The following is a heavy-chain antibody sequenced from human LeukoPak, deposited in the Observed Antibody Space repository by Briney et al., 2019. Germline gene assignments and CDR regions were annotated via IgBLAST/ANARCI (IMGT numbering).Heavy chain of an antibody. D-gene: IGHD3-22*01. J-gene: IGHJ4*02. CDR2: IKQDGSEK. CDR1: GFTFSLDW. V-gene: IGHV3-7*03. Sequence: GGSLRLSCAASGFTFSLDWMKWVRRAPGKVLELVANIKQDGSEKNYVDSVKGRFTIPRDNAKNSLYLQTNNLRVEDRAMYYCGGGSGLIIKDWGQGTLVTVSS. CDR3: GGGSGLIIKD.